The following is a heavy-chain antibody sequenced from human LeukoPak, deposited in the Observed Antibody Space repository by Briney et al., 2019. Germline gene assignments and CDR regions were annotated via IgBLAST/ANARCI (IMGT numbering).Heavy chain of an antibody. Sequence: PSETLSLTCTVSSGSISSYYWSWIRQPPGKGLEWIGYIYYSGSTNYNPSLKSRVPISVDTSKNQFSLKLSSVTAADTAVYYCASTIIAVAGTDAFDIWGQGTMVTVSS. CDR2: IYYSGST. CDR3: ASTIIAVAGTDAFDI. V-gene: IGHV4-59*01. D-gene: IGHD6-19*01. J-gene: IGHJ3*02. CDR1: SGSISSYY.